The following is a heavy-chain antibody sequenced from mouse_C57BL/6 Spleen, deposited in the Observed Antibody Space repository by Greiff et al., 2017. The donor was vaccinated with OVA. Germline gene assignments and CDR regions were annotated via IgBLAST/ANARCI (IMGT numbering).Heavy chain of an antibody. CDR3: ARYLWGFAY. Sequence: VQLQQPGAELVRPGTSVKLSCKASGYTFTSYWMHWVKQRPGQSLEWIGVIDPSDSYTNYNQKFKGKATLTVDTSSSTAYMQLSSLTSEDSAVYYCARYLWGFAYWGQGTLVTVSA. D-gene: IGHD1-1*02. CDR2: IDPSDSYT. CDR1: GYTFTSYW. V-gene: IGHV1-59*01. J-gene: IGHJ3*01.